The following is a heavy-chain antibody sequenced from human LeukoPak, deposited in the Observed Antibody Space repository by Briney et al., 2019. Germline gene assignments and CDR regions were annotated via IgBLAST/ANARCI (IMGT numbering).Heavy chain of an antibody. J-gene: IGHJ4*02. CDR2: KDYSGST. Sequence: PSETLSLTCTVSGGSISRYYWSWIRQPPGKGLEWIGYKDYSGSTNYNRSLKSRVTISVDTSKNQFSLKLSSVTAADTAVYYCARGGWNKFDYWGQGTLVTVSS. CDR3: ARGGWNKFDY. V-gene: IGHV4-59*01. D-gene: IGHD3-22*01. CDR1: GGSISRYY.